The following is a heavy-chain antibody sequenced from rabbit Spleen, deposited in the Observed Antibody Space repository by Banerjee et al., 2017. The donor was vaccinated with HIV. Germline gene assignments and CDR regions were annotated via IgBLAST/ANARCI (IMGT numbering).Heavy chain of an antibody. V-gene: IGHV1S45*01. Sequence: QEQLKESGGGLVQPGGSLKLSCKASGFTLSSYYMNWVRQAPGKGLEWIACIDAGSSGFTYFATWAEGRFTISKTSSTTVTLEMTRLTAADTATYFCARDTASSFSSYGMDLWGPGTLVTVS. J-gene: IGHJ6*01. CDR2: IDAGSSGFT. CDR1: GFTLSSYYM. D-gene: IGHD8-1*01. CDR3: ARDTASSFSSYGMDL.